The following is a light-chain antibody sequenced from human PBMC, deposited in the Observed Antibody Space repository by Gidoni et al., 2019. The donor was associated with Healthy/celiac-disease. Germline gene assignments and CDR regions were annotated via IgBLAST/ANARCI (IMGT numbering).Light chain of an antibody. CDR3: QSYDSSLSGSVV. CDR1: RSNIGAGYD. V-gene: IGLV1-40*01. J-gene: IGLJ2*01. Sequence: QSVLTQPPSVSGATGQRVTISCPGSRSNIGAGYDVHWYQQLPGTAPKLLLYGNSNRPSGVPDRFSGSKSGTSASLAITGLQAEDEADYYCQSYDSSLSGSVVFGGGTKLTVL. CDR2: GNS.